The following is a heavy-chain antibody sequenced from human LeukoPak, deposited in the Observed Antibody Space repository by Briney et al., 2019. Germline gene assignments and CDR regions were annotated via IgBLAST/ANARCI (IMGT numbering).Heavy chain of an antibody. CDR3: ARDLGVVIAHYYYYYMDV. J-gene: IGHJ6*03. V-gene: IGHV3-7*01. CDR2: IKQDGSEK. D-gene: IGHD3-22*01. Sequence: GGSLRLSCAASGFTFSAYAISWVRQAPGKGLEWVANIKQDGSEKYYVDSVKGRFTISRDNAKNSLYLQMNSLRAEDTAVYYCARDLGVVIAHYYYYYMDVWGKGTTVTVSS. CDR1: GFTFSAYA.